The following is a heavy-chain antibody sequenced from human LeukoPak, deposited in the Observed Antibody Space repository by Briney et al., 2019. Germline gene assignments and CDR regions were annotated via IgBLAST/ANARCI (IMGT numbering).Heavy chain of an antibody. V-gene: IGHV3-66*01. CDR2: IYSGGST. D-gene: IGHD3-3*01. CDR3: TRDARSGFGVVIEGFDP. CDR1: GFTVSSNY. J-gene: IGHJ5*02. Sequence: GGSLRLSCAASGFTVSSNYMSWVRQAPGKGLEWVSVIYSGGSTYYADSVKGRFTISRDNSKNTLYLQMNSLRAEDTAVYYCTRDARSGFGVVIEGFDPWGQGTLVTVSS.